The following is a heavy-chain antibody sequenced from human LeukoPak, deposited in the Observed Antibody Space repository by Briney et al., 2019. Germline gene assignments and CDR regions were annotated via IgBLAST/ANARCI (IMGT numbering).Heavy chain of an antibody. J-gene: IGHJ4*02. CDR2: ISWDGGST. V-gene: IGHV3-43D*03. D-gene: IGHD3-10*01. CDR1: GFTFDDYA. Sequence: GGSLRLSCAASGFTFDDYAMHWVRQAPGEGLEWVSLISWDGGSTYYADSVKGRFTISRDNSKNSLYLQMNSLRAEDTALYYCAEDKGDGSFDYWGQGTLVTVSS. CDR3: AEDKGDGSFDY.